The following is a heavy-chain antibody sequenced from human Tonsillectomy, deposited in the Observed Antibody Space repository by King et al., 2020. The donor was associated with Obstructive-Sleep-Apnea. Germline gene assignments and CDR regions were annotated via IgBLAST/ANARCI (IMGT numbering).Heavy chain of an antibody. Sequence: QLVQSGGGLVQTGGSLRLSCAASGFTFSAYAMNWVRQAPGKGLEWVSSISGNGGSTYYADSVKGRFTLSRDNSKNTLYLQMNSLRAEDTAVYYCAKDLSSWYSDYPFDYWGQGTLVTVSS. V-gene: IGHV3-23*04. D-gene: IGHD6-13*01. CDR3: AKDLSSWYSDYPFDY. CDR2: ISGNGGST. J-gene: IGHJ4*02. CDR1: GFTFSAYA.